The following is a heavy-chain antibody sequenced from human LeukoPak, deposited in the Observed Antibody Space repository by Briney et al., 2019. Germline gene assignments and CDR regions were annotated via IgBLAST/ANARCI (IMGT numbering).Heavy chain of an antibody. Sequence: SCKASGGTFSSYAISWVRQAPGKGLEWVAVICYDGSNKYYADSVKGRFTISRDNSKNTLYLQMNSLRAEDTAVYYCARGVIEGNDYWGQGTLVTVSS. V-gene: IGHV3-33*01. CDR3: ARGVIEGNDY. J-gene: IGHJ4*02. D-gene: IGHD3-10*01. CDR2: ICYDGSNK. CDR1: GGTFSSYA.